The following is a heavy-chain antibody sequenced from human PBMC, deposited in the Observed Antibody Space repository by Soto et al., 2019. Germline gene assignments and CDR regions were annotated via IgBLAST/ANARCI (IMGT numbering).Heavy chain of an antibody. CDR3: ARNGTYSSSLSQYSGMDV. V-gene: IGHV1-69*19. Sequence: QVQLVQSGAEVKEPGSSVRVSCKASGGTFDNFIMNWVRQTPGRGLEWMGGIVPMLGTPTYAEKFKGRVTISATVSTSTMFVEVTSLRSEDTAIYYCARNGTYSSSLSQYSGMDVWGQGTTVTVSS. CDR2: IVPMLGTP. CDR1: GGTFDNFI. J-gene: IGHJ6*02. D-gene: IGHD1-26*01.